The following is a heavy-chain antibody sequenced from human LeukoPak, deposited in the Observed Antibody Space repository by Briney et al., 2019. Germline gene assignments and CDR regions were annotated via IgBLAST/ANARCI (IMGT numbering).Heavy chain of an antibody. CDR3: ARDSPTGARSYYYYGMDV. CDR2: IWYDGSDK. CDR1: GFTFSSYG. V-gene: IGHV3-33*01. D-gene: IGHD1-14*01. J-gene: IGHJ6*02. Sequence: GGSLRLPCAASGFTFSSYGMHWVRQAPGKGLEWVAVIWYDGSDKYYADSVKGRFTISRDNSKNTLYLQMNSLRAEDTAVYYCARDSPTGARSYYYYGMDVWGQGTTVTVSS.